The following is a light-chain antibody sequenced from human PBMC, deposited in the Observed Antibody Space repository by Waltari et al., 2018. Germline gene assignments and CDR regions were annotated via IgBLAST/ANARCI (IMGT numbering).Light chain of an antibody. J-gene: IGLJ3*02. CDR2: KDS. CDR1: VLAKKY. Sequence: SYELTQPSSVSVSPGQTARITCSGEVLAKKYARWFRQKPDQAPVPVIYKDSERPSGIPERFSGSSSGTTVTLTISGAQVEDEADYYCYSEADNHRVFGGGTQLSVL. CDR3: YSEADNHRV. V-gene: IGLV3-27*01.